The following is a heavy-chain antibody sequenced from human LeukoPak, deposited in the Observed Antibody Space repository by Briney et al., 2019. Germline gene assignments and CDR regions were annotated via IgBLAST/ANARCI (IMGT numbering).Heavy chain of an antibody. J-gene: IGHJ5*02. V-gene: IGHV1-18*01. CDR3: ARAPTARSHSSGSYVRWFDP. D-gene: IGHD6-19*01. CDR2: ISAYNGNT. CDR1: GYTFTSYG. Sequence: GASVKVSCKASGYTFTSYGISWVRQAPGQGLGWMGWISAYNGNTNYAQKLQGRVTMTTDTSTSTAYMELRSLRSDDTAVYYCARAPTARSHSSGSYVRWFDPWGQGTLVTVSS.